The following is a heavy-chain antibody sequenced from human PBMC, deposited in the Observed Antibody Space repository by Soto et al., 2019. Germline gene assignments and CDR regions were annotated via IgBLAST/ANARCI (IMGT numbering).Heavy chain of an antibody. CDR1: GGSMSSHY. V-gene: IGHV4-59*11. J-gene: IGHJ4*02. D-gene: IGHD3-10*01. CDR3: ATQRLGEFGSHFDH. CDR2: IYYSGST. Sequence: QLKVSGPEVVKPSETLSLTCTVSGGSMSSHYWAWMRQSPGQGLEWIGYIYYSGSTKSNPSLNGRLTMSVDTSKNQFSLNLRSVTVADTAVYYCATQRLGEFGSHFDHWGQGTLVSVSS.